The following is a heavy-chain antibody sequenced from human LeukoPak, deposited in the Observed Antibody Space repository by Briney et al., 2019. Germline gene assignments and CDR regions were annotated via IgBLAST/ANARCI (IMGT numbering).Heavy chain of an antibody. CDR2: IYHSGST. Sequence: SETLSLTCTVSGGSISSGGYYWSWIRQPPGTGLEWIGYIYHSGSTYYNPSLKSRVTISVDRSKNQFSLKLSSVTAADTAVYYCARDPYNDYWSGSSGGYLDYWGQGTLVTVSS. V-gene: IGHV4-30-2*01. CDR3: ARDPYNDYWSGSSGGYLDY. D-gene: IGHD3-3*01. J-gene: IGHJ4*02. CDR1: GGSISSGGYY.